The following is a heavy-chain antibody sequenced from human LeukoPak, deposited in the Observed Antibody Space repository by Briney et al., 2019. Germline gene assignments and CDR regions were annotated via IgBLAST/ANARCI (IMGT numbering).Heavy chain of an antibody. J-gene: IGHJ4*02. D-gene: IGHD3-22*01. V-gene: IGHV3-21*01. CDR1: GFTFSSYS. CDR2: ISSSSYI. Sequence: PGGSLRLSCAASGFTFSSYSMNWVRQAPGKGLEWVSSISSSSYIYYADSVKGRFTISRDNAKNSLYLQMNSLRAEDTAVYYCARDRRTYYYDSSGYYYDFDYWGQGTLVTVSS. CDR3: ARDRRTYYYDSSGYYYDFDY.